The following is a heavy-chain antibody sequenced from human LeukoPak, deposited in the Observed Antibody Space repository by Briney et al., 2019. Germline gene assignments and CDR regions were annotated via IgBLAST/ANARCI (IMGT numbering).Heavy chain of an antibody. V-gene: IGHV3-74*01. CDR1: GFTFSSYA. D-gene: IGHD1-26*01. Sequence: PGRSLRLSCAASGFTFSSYAMHWVRQAPGKGLVWVSRINGDGSATNYADSVKGRFSISRDNAKNTLYPQMNSLRADDTAVYYCARGGSYSKSPVDYWGQGTLVTVSS. CDR3: ARGGSYSKSPVDY. CDR2: INGDGSAT. J-gene: IGHJ4*02.